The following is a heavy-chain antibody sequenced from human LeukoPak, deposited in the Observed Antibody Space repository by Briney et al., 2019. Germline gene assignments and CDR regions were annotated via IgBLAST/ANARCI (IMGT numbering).Heavy chain of an antibody. CDR3: ARRSGSYYDI. J-gene: IGHJ4*02. CDR1: GGSISSSSYY. D-gene: IGHD1-26*01. V-gene: IGHV4-39*01. Sequence: SETLSLTCTVSGGSISSSSYYWGWIRQPPGKGLEWIGSIYYSGSTYYNPSLKSRVTISVDTSKNQFSLRLSSVTAADTAVYYCARRSGSYYDIWGQGTLVTVSS. CDR2: IYYSGST.